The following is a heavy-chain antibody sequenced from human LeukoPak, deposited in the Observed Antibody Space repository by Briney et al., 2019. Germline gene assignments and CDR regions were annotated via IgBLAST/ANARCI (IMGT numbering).Heavy chain of an antibody. D-gene: IGHD6-6*01. V-gene: IGHV1-2*02. CDR2: INPNSGGT. CDR1: GYTFTGYY. J-gene: IGHJ4*02. Sequence: ASVKVSCKASGYTFTGYYMLWVRQAPGQGLEWMGWINPNSGGTNYAQQFQGRVTMTRDTSISTAYMELSRLRSDDTAVYYCASLAARTDDFDYWGQGTLVTVSS. CDR3: ASLAARTDDFDY.